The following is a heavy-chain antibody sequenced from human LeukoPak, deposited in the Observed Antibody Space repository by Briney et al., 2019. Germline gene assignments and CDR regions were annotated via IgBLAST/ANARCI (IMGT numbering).Heavy chain of an antibody. CDR3: ARDPFYCSSTSCFYGMDV. Sequence: GASVKVSCKASGYTFTGYYMHWVRQAPGQELEWMGWINPNSGGTNYAQKFQGRVTMTRDTSISTAYMELSRLRSDDTAVYYCARDPFYCSSTSCFYGMDVWGQGTTVTVSS. J-gene: IGHJ6*02. V-gene: IGHV1-2*02. CDR1: GYTFTGYY. CDR2: INPNSGGT. D-gene: IGHD2-2*01.